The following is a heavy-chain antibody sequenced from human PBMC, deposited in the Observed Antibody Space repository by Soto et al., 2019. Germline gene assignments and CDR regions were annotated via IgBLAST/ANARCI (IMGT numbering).Heavy chain of an antibody. CDR3: ARGLVIGYCSSTSCYLGGMDV. J-gene: IGHJ6*02. D-gene: IGHD2-2*01. V-gene: IGHV3-33*01. Sequence: QPGGSLRLSCGASGFAFSSYGMDWGGQAPGKGLGGGAVIWYDGSNKYYADSVKGRFTISRDNSKNTLYLQRNSLRAEDKAVYYCARGLVIGYCSSTSCYLGGMDVWGQGTTVTVSS. CDR2: IWYDGSNK. CDR1: GFAFSSYG.